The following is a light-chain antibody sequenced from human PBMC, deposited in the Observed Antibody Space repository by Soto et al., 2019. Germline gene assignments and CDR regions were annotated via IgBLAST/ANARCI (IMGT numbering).Light chain of an antibody. CDR1: SRDVGGYNY. CDR2: QVT. J-gene: IGLJ3*02. V-gene: IGLV2-8*01. CDR3: ISYIPSTTTHWV. Sequence: QSALTQPPSASGSPGQSVTISCTGTSRDVGGYNYVSWYQQHPGKAPKLMIYQVTKRPSGVPDRFSASKSGNTASLTVSGLQAEDEADYYCISYIPSTTTHWVFGGGTKLTVL.